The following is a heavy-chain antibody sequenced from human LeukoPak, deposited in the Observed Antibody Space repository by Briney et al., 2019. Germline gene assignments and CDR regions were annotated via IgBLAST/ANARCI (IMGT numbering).Heavy chain of an antibody. CDR1: VLTFSRYA. V-gene: IGHV3-23*01. Sequence: WGSLRLSCAASVLTFSRYAMSWVRQAPGKGLEWVSAISGSGGSTYYADSVKGRFTISRDNSKNTLYLQMNSLRAEDTAVYYCAKDTPHGRDIVVVPAAIYAPGYYYGMDVWGQGTTVTVSS. CDR3: AKDTPHGRDIVVVPAAIYAPGYYYGMDV. CDR2: ISGSGGST. J-gene: IGHJ6*02. D-gene: IGHD2-2*01.